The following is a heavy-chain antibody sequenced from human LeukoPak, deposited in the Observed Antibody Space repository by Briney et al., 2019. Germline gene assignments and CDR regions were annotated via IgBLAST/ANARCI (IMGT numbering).Heavy chain of an antibody. V-gene: IGHV3-30-3*01. CDR3: AKGGYRTNGVCGSVSSGMDV. D-gene: IGHD2-8*01. J-gene: IGHJ6*02. Sequence: GGSLRLSCAASGFTFSSYAMHWVRQAPGKGLEWVAVISYDGSNKYYADSVKGRFTISRDNAKNSLYLQMNSLRAEDTALYYCAKGGYRTNGVCGSVSSGMDVWGQGTTVTVSS. CDR1: GFTFSSYA. CDR2: ISYDGSNK.